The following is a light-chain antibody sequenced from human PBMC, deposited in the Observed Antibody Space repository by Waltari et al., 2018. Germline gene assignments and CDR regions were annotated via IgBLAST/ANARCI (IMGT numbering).Light chain of an antibody. V-gene: IGKV3-20*01. CDR2: GAS. CDR1: LSLSSTY. J-gene: IGKJ2*01. Sequence: EIVLTQSPGTLSLSPGERAALSCRASLSLSSTYLAWYQQKPGQAPRLLIYGASSRATGIPDRFSGSGSGTDFTLTISRLEPEDFAVYYYQQYDRSPYTFGQGTKLEIK. CDR3: QQYDRSPYT.